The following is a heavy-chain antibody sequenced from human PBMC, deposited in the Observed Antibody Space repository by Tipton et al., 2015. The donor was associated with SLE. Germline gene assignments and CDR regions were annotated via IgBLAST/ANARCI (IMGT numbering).Heavy chain of an antibody. Sequence: TLSLTCAVYGGSFSGYYWSWIRQPPGKGPEWIGEINHSGSTNYNPSLKSRVTISVDTSKNQFSLKLSSVTAADTAVYYCARPLSGSGGVFDYWGQGTLVTVSS. CDR1: GGSFSGYY. V-gene: IGHV4-34*01. CDR2: INHSGST. D-gene: IGHD2-15*01. CDR3: ARPLSGSGGVFDY. J-gene: IGHJ4*02.